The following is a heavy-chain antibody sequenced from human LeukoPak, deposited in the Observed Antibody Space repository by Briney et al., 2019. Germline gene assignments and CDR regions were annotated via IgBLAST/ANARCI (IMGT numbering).Heavy chain of an antibody. CDR3: ALLSGGTFDY. J-gene: IGHJ4*02. D-gene: IGHD2/OR15-2a*01. Sequence: GGSLRLSCAGSGFVVTANYLAWARQAPGKGLEWVSTVSIGGDTYYGDSVKGRSAISRDESTNTLSLHLDSLRVEDMGVYYCALLSGGTFDYWGQGTQVTVAS. CDR2: VSIGGDT. V-gene: IGHV3-53*01. CDR1: GFVVTANY.